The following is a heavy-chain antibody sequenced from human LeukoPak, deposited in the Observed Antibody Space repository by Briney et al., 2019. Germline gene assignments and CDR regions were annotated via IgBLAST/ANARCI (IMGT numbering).Heavy chain of an antibody. CDR1: GFTFSSYS. V-gene: IGHV3-21*01. J-gene: IGHJ6*02. Sequence: GGSLRLSCAASGFTFSSYSMNWVRQAPGKGLEWVSSISSSSYIYYADSVKGRFTISRDNAKNSLYLQMNSLRAEDTAVYYCAAGIQLWFNYYGMDVWGQGTTVTVSS. D-gene: IGHD5-18*01. CDR3: AAGIQLWFNYYGMDV. CDR2: ISSSSYI.